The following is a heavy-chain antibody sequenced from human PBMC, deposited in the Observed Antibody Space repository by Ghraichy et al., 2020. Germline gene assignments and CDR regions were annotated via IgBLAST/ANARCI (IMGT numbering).Heavy chain of an antibody. D-gene: IGHD3-22*01. CDR1: GGTFSSYA. J-gene: IGHJ4*02. V-gene: IGHV1-69*13. CDR3: ARSQLHDSSGYYYEFDY. CDR2: IIPIFGTA. Sequence: SVKVSCKASGGTFSSYAISWVRQAPGQGLEWMGGIIPIFGTANYAQKFQGRVTITADESTSTAYMELSSLRSEDTAVYYCARSQLHDSSGYYYEFDYWGQGTLVTVSS.